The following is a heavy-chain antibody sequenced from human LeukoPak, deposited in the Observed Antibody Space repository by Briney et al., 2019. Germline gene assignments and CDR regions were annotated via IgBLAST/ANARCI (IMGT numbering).Heavy chain of an antibody. CDR1: GFTFSGHS. D-gene: IGHD5-24*01. Sequence: GGSLRLSCAASGFTFSGHSMTWVRQAPVKGLEWVANINLDGSERFYVDFVKGRFTISRDNADNSMYMQINSLRAEDTAVYYCGRVRAVAIDYWGQGTLVTVSS. J-gene: IGHJ4*02. CDR2: INLDGSER. V-gene: IGHV3-7*01. CDR3: GRVRAVAIDY.